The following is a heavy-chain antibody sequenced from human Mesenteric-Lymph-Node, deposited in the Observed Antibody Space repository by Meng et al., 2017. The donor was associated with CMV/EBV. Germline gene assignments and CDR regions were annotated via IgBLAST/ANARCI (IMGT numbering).Heavy chain of an antibody. V-gene: IGHV3-48*04. D-gene: IGHD3-3*01. CDR2: ISSSGSTI. Sequence: GGSLRLSCAASGFAFDTYSMNWVRQAPGKGLEWVSYISSSGSTIYYADSVKGRFTISRDNAKNSLYLQMNSLRAEDTAVYYCARDNVDDFWSGDKGAFDYWGQGTLVTVSS. J-gene: IGHJ4*02. CDR1: GFAFDTYS. CDR3: ARDNVDDFWSGDKGAFDY.